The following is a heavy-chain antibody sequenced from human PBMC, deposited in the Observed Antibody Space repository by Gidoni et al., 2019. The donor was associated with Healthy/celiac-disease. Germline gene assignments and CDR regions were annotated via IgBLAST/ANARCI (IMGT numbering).Heavy chain of an antibody. J-gene: IGHJ5*02. V-gene: IGHV3-48*02. Sequence: EVQLVESGGGLVQPGGSLRLSCAASGFTFSSYSMNWVRQAPGKGLEWVSYISSSSSTIYYADSVKGRFTISRDKAKNSLYLQMNSLRDEDTAVYYCARDPPEADSSGSNWFDPWGQGTLVTVSS. CDR2: ISSSSSTI. CDR3: ARDPPEADSSGSNWFDP. CDR1: GFTFSSYS. D-gene: IGHD6-19*01.